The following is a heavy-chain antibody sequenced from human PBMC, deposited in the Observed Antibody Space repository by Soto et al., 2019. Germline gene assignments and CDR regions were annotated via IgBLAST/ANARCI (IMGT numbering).Heavy chain of an antibody. CDR2: ISAHTGSS. V-gene: IGHV1-18*01. Sequence: QVQLVQSGAEVKKPGASVKVSCKASGYTFTSSGMSWVRQAPGQGLEWMGWISAHTGSSEYAQRFQGRVTRTTDRSTSTAYMELRSLRSDDTAVYYCARAFFYQGSDSRGYSFDAFAFWGPGTLVTVSS. J-gene: IGHJ3*01. D-gene: IGHD3-22*01. CDR1: GYTFTSSG. CDR3: ARAFFYQGSDSRGYSFDAFAF.